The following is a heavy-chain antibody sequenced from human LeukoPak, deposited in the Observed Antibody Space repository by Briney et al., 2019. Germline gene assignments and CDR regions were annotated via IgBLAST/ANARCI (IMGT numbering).Heavy chain of an antibody. D-gene: IGHD6-13*01. CDR2: ISYDGSNK. CDR3: AKGGGRYSSSCPLDY. CDR1: GFTFSSYG. J-gene: IGHJ4*02. V-gene: IGHV3-30*18. Sequence: GGSLRLSCAASGFTFSSYGMHWVRQAPGKGLEWVAVISYDGSNKYYADSVKGRFTISRDNSKNTLYLQMNSLRAEDTAVYYCAKGGGRYSSSCPLDYWGQGTLVTVSS.